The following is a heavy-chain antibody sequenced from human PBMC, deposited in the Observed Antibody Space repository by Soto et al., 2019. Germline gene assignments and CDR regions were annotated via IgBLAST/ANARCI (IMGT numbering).Heavy chain of an antibody. D-gene: IGHD6-19*01. Sequence: EVQLVESGGGLVQPGGSLRLSCAASGFTFSSYWMSWVRQAPGKGLEWVANIKQDGSEKYYVDSVKGRFTISRDNAKNSVLLQMNSLRADDTAVYYCARDSPGTTVAGLGGHWGQGTLVTVSS. CDR3: ARDSPGTTVAGLGGH. CDR1: GFTFSSYW. J-gene: IGHJ4*02. V-gene: IGHV3-7*01. CDR2: IKQDGSEK.